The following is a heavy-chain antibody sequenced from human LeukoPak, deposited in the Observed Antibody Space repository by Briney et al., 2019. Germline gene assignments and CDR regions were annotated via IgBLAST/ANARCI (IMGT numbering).Heavy chain of an antibody. CDR1: GFTFHDYC. Sequence: GGSLRLSCAASGFTFHDYCISGVRQPPAKGLEWVSGIKWNGGSQGYADSVKGRVTISRDNAKNSLYLQMNSLRAEDTAVYYCARDLGDFWSGESDAFDIWGQGTMVTVSS. D-gene: IGHD3-3*01. CDR3: ARDLGDFWSGESDAFDI. CDR2: IKWNGGSQ. V-gene: IGHV3-20*04. J-gene: IGHJ3*02.